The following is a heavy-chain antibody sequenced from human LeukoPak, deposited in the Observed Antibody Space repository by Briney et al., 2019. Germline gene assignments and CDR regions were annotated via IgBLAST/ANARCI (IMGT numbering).Heavy chain of an antibody. CDR2: IIPIFGTA. CDR3: ARDRGYCSGGSCYSGGYNWFDP. J-gene: IGHJ5*02. Sequence: SVKVSCKASGGTFSSYAISWVRQAPGQGLEWMGGIIPIFGTANYAQKFQGRVTITADESTSTAYMEQSSLRSEDTAVYYCARDRGYCSGGSCYSGGYNWFDPWGQGTLVTVSS. D-gene: IGHD2-15*01. V-gene: IGHV1-69*01. CDR1: GGTFSSYA.